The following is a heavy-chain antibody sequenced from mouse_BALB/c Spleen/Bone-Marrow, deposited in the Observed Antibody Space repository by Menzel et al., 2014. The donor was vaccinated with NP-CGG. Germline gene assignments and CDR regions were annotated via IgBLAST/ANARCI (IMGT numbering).Heavy chain of an antibody. D-gene: IGHD2-4*01. CDR1: GYAFSNYG. J-gene: IGHJ4*01. Sequence: VQGVESGAEVMRPGSSVNISCKASGYAFSNYGMNWVKQRPGQGLEWIGQIYPGDGDTNYNGKFKGRVTPTADKSSSTAYMQLSSLTSEDSAVYFCAGVYDYGRGYAMDYWGQGTSVTVSS. CDR3: AGVYDYGRGYAMDY. V-gene: IGHV1-80*01. CDR2: IYPGDGDT.